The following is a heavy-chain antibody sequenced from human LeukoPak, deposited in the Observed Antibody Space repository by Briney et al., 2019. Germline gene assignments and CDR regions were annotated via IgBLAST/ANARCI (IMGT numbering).Heavy chain of an antibody. J-gene: IGHJ4*02. CDR1: GFTFSRFW. CDR3: AREDGYCSGGNCYSYFDS. CDR2: IKEDGSEK. V-gene: IGHV3-7*03. D-gene: IGHD2-15*01. Sequence: GGSLRLSCVASGFTFSRFWMSWVRQAPGKGLEWVANIKEDGSEKYYVDSAKGRFTISRDNAKNSLYLQMNSLRAEDTAVYYCAREDGYCSGGNCYSYFDSWGQGTLVTVSS.